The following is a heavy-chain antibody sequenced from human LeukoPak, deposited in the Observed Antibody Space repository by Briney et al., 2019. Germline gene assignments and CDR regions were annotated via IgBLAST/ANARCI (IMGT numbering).Heavy chain of an antibody. CDR1: GFTFTDFW. Sequence: GGSLRLSCVASGFTFTDFWMSWVRQAPGKGLERVANIKQDGSEKYYVDSVKGRFTISRDNAKNSVYLQMDSLRDEDTAVYYCARSFHGYWGQGTLVTVSS. V-gene: IGHV3-7*01. CDR3: ARSFHGY. J-gene: IGHJ4*02. CDR2: IKQDGSEK.